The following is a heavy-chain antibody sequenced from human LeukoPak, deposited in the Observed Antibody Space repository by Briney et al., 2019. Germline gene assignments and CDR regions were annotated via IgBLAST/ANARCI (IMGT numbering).Heavy chain of an antibody. CDR1: GFTFSSYA. CDR3: ARAQWRTYSYYYMDV. Sequence: GGSLRLSCAASGFTFSSYAMSWVRQAPGKGLEWISVIYSGGSTYYADSVKGRFTISRDDSKNTLYLQMNSLRAEDTAIYYCARAQWRTYSYYYMDVWGKGTTVTVCS. D-gene: IGHD6-19*01. CDR2: IYSGGST. V-gene: IGHV3-53*01. J-gene: IGHJ6*03.